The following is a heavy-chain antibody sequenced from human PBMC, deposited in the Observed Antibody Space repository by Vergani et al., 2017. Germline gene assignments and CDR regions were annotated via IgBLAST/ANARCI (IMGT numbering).Heavy chain of an antibody. D-gene: IGHD3-10*01. CDR2: ISYDGSNK. CDR1: GFTFSSYG. V-gene: IGHV3-30*18. CDR3: AKDDPFPITLNRY. Sequence: QVQLVESGGGVVQPGRSLRLSCAASGFTFSSYGMHWVRQAPGKGLEWVAVISYDGSNKYYADSVKGRFTISRDNSNNTLYLQMNSLRAEETAVYYCAKDDPFPITLNRYWGQGSLVTVSS. J-gene: IGHJ4*02.